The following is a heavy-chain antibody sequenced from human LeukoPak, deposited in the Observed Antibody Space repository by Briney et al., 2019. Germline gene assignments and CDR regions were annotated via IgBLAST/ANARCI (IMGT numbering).Heavy chain of an antibody. V-gene: IGHV3-30*02. CDR1: GFTFSSYG. Sequence: GRSLRLSCAASGFTFSSYGMHWVRQAPGKGLEWVAFIRYDGSNKYYADSVKGRFTISRDNSKNTLYLQMNSLRAEDTAVYYCAKEVVGPGDPGVDYWGQGTLVTVSS. D-gene: IGHD3-10*01. CDR3: AKEVVGPGDPGVDY. CDR2: IRYDGSNK. J-gene: IGHJ4*02.